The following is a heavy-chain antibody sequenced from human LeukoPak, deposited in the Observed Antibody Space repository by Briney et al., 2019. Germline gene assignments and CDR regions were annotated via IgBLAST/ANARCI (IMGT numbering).Heavy chain of an antibody. V-gene: IGHV3-72*01. CDR2: TRNKANSYTT. CDR3: SRATYVSGSGWFDP. D-gene: IGHD3-10*01. J-gene: IGHJ5*02. Sequence: PGGSLRLSCAASGFTLSDHYIDWVRQAPGKGLEWVGRTRNKANSYTTEYAASVKGRFTISRDDSENSLYLQMNSLKTEDTAVYYCSRATYVSGSGWFDPWGQGTLVTVSS. CDR1: GFTLSDHY.